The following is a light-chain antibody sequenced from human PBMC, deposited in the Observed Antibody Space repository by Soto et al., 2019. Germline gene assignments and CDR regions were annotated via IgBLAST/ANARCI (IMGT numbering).Light chain of an antibody. CDR1: QSVSSSY. Sequence: EIVLTQSPGTLSLSPGERATLSCRASQSVSSSYLAWYQQKPGQAPRLLIYGASSRATGIPDRFSGSGSGTDFTLTISRLETEDFAVYYCQQYGSSPVTFGPGTKVGIK. V-gene: IGKV3-20*01. CDR2: GAS. J-gene: IGKJ3*01. CDR3: QQYGSSPVT.